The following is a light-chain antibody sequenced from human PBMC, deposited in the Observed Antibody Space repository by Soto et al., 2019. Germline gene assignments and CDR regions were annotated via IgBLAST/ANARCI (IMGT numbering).Light chain of an antibody. CDR1: QSISSY. CDR2: DAS. CDR3: QQRSDWPPIP. Sequence: EIVLTKSPDTLLLSTGDRATLSSRARQSISSYLAWYQQKPGQSPRLLIYDASNRATGIPARFSGSGSGTDFTLTISSLEPEDFAVYYCQQRSDWPPIPFGQGTRLENK. V-gene: IGKV3-11*01. J-gene: IGKJ5*01.